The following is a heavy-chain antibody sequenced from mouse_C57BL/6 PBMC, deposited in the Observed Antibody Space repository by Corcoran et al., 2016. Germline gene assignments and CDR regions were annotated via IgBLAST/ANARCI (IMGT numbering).Heavy chain of an antibody. Sequence: EVQLQQSGPELVKPGASVKIPCKASGYTFTDYNMDWVKQSHGKSLEWIGDINPNNGGTIYNQKFKGKATLTVDKSSSTAYMELRSLTSEDTAVYYFARPSYDGYYLDYWGQGTTLTVSS. CDR1: GYTFTDYN. J-gene: IGHJ2*01. CDR3: ARPSYDGYYLDY. CDR2: INPNNGGT. V-gene: IGHV1-18*01. D-gene: IGHD2-3*01.